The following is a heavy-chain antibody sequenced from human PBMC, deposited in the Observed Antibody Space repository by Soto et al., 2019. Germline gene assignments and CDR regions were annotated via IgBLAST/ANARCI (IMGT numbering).Heavy chain of an antibody. CDR3: TTDSYITIVTVRFDY. V-gene: IGHV3-15*07. CDR1: GFTFSNAW. CDR2: IKSKTDGGTT. Sequence: GGSLRLSCAASGFTFSNAWINWVRQAPGKGLEWVGRIKSKTDGGTTDFAATVKGRFAISRDDSKNMVYLQMNSLKTEDTAVYYCTTDSYITIVTVRFDYWGRGTLVTVSS. J-gene: IGHJ4*01. D-gene: IGHD2-2*02.